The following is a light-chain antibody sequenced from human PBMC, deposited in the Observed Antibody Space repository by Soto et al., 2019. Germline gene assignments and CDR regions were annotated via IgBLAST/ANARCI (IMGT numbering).Light chain of an antibody. CDR3: TSHLGTNHSV. CDR1: SSDVGGYNY. CDR2: EVS. J-gene: IGLJ1*01. Sequence: QSVLTPPPSASGSPGWSVTISCTGTSSDVGGYNYVSWYQQHPGKAPKLIISEVSKRPSGVPDRFSGSKSGNTASLTVSGLQAEDEADYCCTSHLGTNHSVLGSGPNVTAL. V-gene: IGLV2-8*01.